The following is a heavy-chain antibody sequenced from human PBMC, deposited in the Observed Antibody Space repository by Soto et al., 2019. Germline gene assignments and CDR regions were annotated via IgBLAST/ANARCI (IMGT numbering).Heavy chain of an antibody. CDR3: AALNLGYCSSTSCYVLN. J-gene: IGHJ4*02. V-gene: IGHV3-7*01. CDR2: IKQDGREK. Sequence: GGSLRLSCAASGFTFSSSWMSWVRQGPGKGLEWVANIKQDGREKYYVDSVKGRFTISRDNAKNSLYLQMNSLRAEDTAVYYCAALNLGYCSSTSCYVLNWGQGTLVTVSS. D-gene: IGHD2-2*01. CDR1: GFTFSSSW.